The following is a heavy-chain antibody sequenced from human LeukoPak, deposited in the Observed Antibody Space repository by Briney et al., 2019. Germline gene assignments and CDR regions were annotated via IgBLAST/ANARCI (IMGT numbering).Heavy chain of an antibody. CDR3: ARGKYGSGSLFFDY. D-gene: IGHD3-10*01. CDR2: IYYSGST. CDR1: GGSISSYY. V-gene: IGHV4-59*08. Sequence: SETLSLTCTVSGGSISSYYWSWIRQPPGKGLEYIAYIYYSGSTDYNPSLKSRVTISVDTSKNQFSLKLSSVTAADTAVYYCARGKYGSGSLFFDYWGQGTLVTVSS. J-gene: IGHJ4*02.